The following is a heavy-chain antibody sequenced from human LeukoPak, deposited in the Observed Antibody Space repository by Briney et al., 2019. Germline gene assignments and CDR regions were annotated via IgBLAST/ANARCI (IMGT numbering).Heavy chain of an antibody. D-gene: IGHD3-10*01. V-gene: IGHV3-30*04. CDR3: AGLTMVRGVGLNWFDP. J-gene: IGHJ5*02. CDR1: GFTFSSYA. Sequence: GGSLRLSCAASGFTFSSYAMHWVRQVPGKGLEWVAVISYDGSNKYYADSVKGRFTISRDNSKNTLYLQMNSLRAEDTAVYYCAGLTMVRGVGLNWFDPWGQGTLVTVSS. CDR2: ISYDGSNK.